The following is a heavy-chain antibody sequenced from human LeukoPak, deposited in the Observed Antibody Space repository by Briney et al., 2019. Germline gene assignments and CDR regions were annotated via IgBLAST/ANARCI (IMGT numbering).Heavy chain of an antibody. Sequence: LETLSLTCVVSGGSTSSYYWSWIRQPPGKGLEWIGNIYYSGSTNYNTSLNSRVTISVDTSKNQFSLKLSSVTAADTAVYYCARGGGTLDYWGQGTLVTVSS. CDR1: GGSTSSYY. V-gene: IGHV4-59*01. J-gene: IGHJ4*02. CDR3: ARGGGTLDY. D-gene: IGHD2-15*01. CDR2: IYYSGST.